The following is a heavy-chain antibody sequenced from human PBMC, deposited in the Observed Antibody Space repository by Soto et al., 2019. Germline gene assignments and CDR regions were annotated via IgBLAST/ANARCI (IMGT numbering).Heavy chain of an antibody. D-gene: IGHD6-13*01. Sequence: GGSLRLSCAASGFTFRNYAMNWVRQAPGKGLEWVSGVSGSGGNTFYADPVKGRFTISRDNSKNTLYLQMNSLRAEDTSVYYCAKVPASILTFDYWGQGTLVTVSS. CDR1: GFTFRNYA. CDR3: AKVPASILTFDY. CDR2: VSGSGGNT. J-gene: IGHJ4*02. V-gene: IGHV3-23*01.